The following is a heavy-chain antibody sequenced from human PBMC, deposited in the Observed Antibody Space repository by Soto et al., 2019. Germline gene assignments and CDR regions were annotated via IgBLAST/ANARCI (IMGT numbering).Heavy chain of an antibody. V-gene: IGHV1-2*02. J-gene: IGHJ4*02. Sequence: ASVKVSCKPSGYSFTGYSLHWVRQAPGQGLEWMGWINPNSGDTIYAQKFQGRVTMTRDTSISTAYMELSRLSFDDTAVYYCATAASAVVSLDHWGQGTLVTVSS. CDR1: GYSFTGYS. CDR3: ATAASAVVSLDH. D-gene: IGHD2-2*01. CDR2: INPNSGDT.